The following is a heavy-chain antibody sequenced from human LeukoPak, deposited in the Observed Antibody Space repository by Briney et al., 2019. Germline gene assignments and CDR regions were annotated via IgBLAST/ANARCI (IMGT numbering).Heavy chain of an antibody. CDR3: AKDLCSGGTCYEDY. D-gene: IGHD2-15*01. CDR2: ISYDGSNE. J-gene: IGHJ4*02. CDR1: GFTFSSHG. Sequence: QPGRSLRLSCTASGFTFSSHGMHWVRQAPGKGLEWVAVISYDGSNEFYADSVKGRFTIPRDNSKNTLYLQMNSLRAEDTAVYYCAKDLCSGGTCYEDYWGQGTLVTVSS. V-gene: IGHV3-30*18.